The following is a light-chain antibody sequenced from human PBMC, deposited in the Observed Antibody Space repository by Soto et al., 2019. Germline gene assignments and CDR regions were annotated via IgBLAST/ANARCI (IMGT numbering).Light chain of an antibody. CDR1: QSVLYSSNNKNY. V-gene: IGKV4-1*01. J-gene: IGKJ1*01. Sequence: DIVMTQSPDSLVVSLGERATINCKSSQSVLYSSNNKNYLAWYQQKPGQPPKLLIYWASTRESGVPDRFSGSGSCTAFTLTISSLQAEDVAVYYCQQYYSTRTFGQGTMVEIK. CDR2: WAS. CDR3: QQYYSTRT.